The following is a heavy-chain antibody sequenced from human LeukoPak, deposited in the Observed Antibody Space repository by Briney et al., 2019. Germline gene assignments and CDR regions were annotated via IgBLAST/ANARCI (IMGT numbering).Heavy chain of an antibody. CDR1: GYSISSGYY. D-gene: IGHD3-22*01. J-gene: IGHJ4*02. V-gene: IGHV4-38-2*02. CDR2: IYSGST. CDR3: ARRHYYDSRGYYFDY. Sequence: SETLSLTCTVSGYSISSGYYWGWIRQPPGKGLEWIGTIYSGSTYYNPSLMSRVTISVDTSKNQFSLKLSSVTAADTAVYYCARRHYYDSRGYYFDYWGQGTLVTVSS.